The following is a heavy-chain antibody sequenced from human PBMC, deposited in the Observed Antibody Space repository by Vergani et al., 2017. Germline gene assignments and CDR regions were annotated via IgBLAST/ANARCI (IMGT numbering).Heavy chain of an antibody. J-gene: IGHJ5*02. V-gene: IGHV4-59*01. CDR2: VYYSGST. Sequence: QVQLQESGPGLVKPSGTLSLTCTVSGGSISSYYWTWIRQPPGKGLEWIGYVYYSGSTNYNPSLKSRVTISVDTSKNQFSLKLISVTAADTAVYYCARDLGCSSTSCYSAGFDPWGQGTLVTVSS. CDR1: GGSISSYY. CDR3: ARDLGCSSTSCYSAGFDP. D-gene: IGHD2-2*01.